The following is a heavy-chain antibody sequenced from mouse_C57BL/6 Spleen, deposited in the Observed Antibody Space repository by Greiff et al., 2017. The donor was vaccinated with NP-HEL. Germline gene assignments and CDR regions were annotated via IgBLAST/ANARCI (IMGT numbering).Heavy chain of an antibody. CDR1: GYTFTSYW. J-gene: IGHJ2*01. D-gene: IGHD1-1*01. CDR2: IDPSDSYT. V-gene: IGHV1-50*01. CDR3: ERNYGSSFDFDY. Sequence: QVQLQQPGAELVKPGASVKLSCKASGYTFTSYWMQWVKQRPGQGLEWIGEIDPSDSYTNYNQKFKGKATLTVDTSSSTPYMQLSSLASEDSAVYYCERNYGSSFDFDYWGQGTTLTVSS.